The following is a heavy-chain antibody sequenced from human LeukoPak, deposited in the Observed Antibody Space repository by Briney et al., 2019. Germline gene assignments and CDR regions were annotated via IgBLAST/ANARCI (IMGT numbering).Heavy chain of an antibody. V-gene: IGHV4-31*03. CDR2: IYYSGST. J-gene: IGHJ6*02. Sequence: SETLSLTCTVSGGSISSGGYYWSWIRQHPGKGLEWIGYIYYSGSTYYNPSLKSRVTISVDTSKNQFSLKLSSVTAADTAVYYCARVGPSLVRGVMVDYYYGMDVWGQGTMVTVSS. CDR3: ARVGPSLVRGVMVDYYYGMDV. D-gene: IGHD3-10*01. CDR1: GGSISSGGYY.